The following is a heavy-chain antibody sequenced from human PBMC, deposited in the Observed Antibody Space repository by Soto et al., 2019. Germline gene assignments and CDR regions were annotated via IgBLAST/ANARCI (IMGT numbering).Heavy chain of an antibody. CDR3: ARGHNYGYSNFDM. V-gene: IGHV4-59*01. D-gene: IGHD5-18*01. J-gene: IGHJ3*02. CDR2: VYFSGTT. CDR1: GGSIYSYY. Sequence: SETLSLTCTVSGGSIYSYYWSWIRQPPGKGLEWIGYVYFSGTTNYNPSLKSRVTISVDMSKNQFSLKLSSVTAADTAVYYCARGHNYGYSNFDMWGQGTMVT.